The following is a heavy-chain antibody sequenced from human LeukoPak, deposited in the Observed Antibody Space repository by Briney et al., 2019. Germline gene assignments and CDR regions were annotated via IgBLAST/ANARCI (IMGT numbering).Heavy chain of an antibody. CDR3: TTSFLIDTRGTL. CDR1: GLTFSNYW. CDR2: IKRKTDGGTT. Sequence: GGSLRLSCAASGLTFSNYWMTWVRQAPGKGLEWVGRIKRKTDGGTTDYAAPVKGRFTISRDDSKNTLFLQMNSLKIEDTALYYCTTSFLIDTRGTLWGQGTMVTVSS. V-gene: IGHV3-15*01. D-gene: IGHD2/OR15-2a*01. J-gene: IGHJ3*01.